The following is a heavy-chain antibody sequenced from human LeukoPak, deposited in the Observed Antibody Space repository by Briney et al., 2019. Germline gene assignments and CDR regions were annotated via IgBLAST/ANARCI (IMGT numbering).Heavy chain of an antibody. CDR2: IYTSGST. J-gene: IGHJ6*02. CDR3: ARDRSVDTAMVKDYYYGMDV. CDR1: GGSISSYY. Sequence: PETLSLTCTVSGGSISSYYWSWIRQPAGKGLEWIGRIYTSGSTNYNPSLKSRVTMSVDTSKNQFSLKLSSVTAADTAVYYCARDRSVDTAMVKDYYYGMDVWGQGTTVTVSS. D-gene: IGHD5-18*01. V-gene: IGHV4-4*07.